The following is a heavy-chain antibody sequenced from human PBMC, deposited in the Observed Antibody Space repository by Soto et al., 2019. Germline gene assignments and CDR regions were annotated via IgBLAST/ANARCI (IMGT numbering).Heavy chain of an antibody. CDR2: IHYSGSI. D-gene: IGHD2-21*02. CDR3: AREDDGGDRDYYGLDV. Sequence: VQLQESGPGLVRPSQTLSLTCTVSGGSISTDHYHWTWIRQTPGKGLEWIGYIHYSGSIHFNPSLRSRVSMSVDTSKNLFSLKLSSVTAADTAVYFCAREDDGGDRDYYGLDVWGQGTTVTVSS. V-gene: IGHV4-30-4*01. J-gene: IGHJ6*02. CDR1: GGSISTDHYH.